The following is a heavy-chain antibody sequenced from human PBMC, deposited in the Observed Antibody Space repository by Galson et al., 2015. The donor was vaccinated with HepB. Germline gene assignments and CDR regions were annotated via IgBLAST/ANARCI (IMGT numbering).Heavy chain of an antibody. CDR2: ISSSGSTI. CDR3: ATGHIAAAGIDY. Sequence: SLRLSCAASGFTFSDYYMSWIRQAPGKGLEWVSYISSSGSTIYYADSVKGRFTISRDNAKNSLYLQMNSLRAENTAVYYCATGHIAAAGIDYWGQGTLVTVSS. J-gene: IGHJ4*02. D-gene: IGHD6-13*01. V-gene: IGHV3-11*01. CDR1: GFTFSDYY.